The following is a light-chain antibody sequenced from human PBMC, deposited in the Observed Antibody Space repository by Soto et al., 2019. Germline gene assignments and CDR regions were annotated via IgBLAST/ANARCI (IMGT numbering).Light chain of an antibody. Sequence: DIQMTQSPPALSASVGDRVTITCRASQDIRNFVAWYQQKPGKAPKLLIYAASTLQSGVPSRFSGSASGTDFTLTINSLQPEDVATYSCQKYSSVPVFGPGTKVEIK. CDR1: QDIRNF. CDR2: AAS. J-gene: IGKJ3*01. CDR3: QKYSSVPV. V-gene: IGKV1-27*01.